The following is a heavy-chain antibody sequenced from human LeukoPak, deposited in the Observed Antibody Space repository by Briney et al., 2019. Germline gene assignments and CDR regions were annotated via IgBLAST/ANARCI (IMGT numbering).Heavy chain of an antibody. CDR2: INQDGGEK. Sequence: GGSLRLSCAASGFSFSSNWMNWVRQAPGKGLEWVANINQDGGEKNYVDSVKGRFTISRDNAKNSLYLQMNSLRAEDTAVYYCARAGYDILTGYSYDAFDIWGQGTMVIVSS. CDR1: GFSFSSNW. V-gene: IGHV3-7*01. J-gene: IGHJ3*02. D-gene: IGHD3-9*01. CDR3: ARAGYDILTGYSYDAFDI.